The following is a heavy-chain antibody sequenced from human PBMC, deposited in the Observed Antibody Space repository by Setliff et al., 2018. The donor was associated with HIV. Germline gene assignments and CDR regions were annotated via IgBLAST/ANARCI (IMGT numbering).Heavy chain of an antibody. CDR2: IYTSGST. CDR3: ARSRSSGFDY. J-gene: IGHJ4*02. D-gene: IGHD2-8*02. CDR1: GGSISSSSYY. V-gene: IGHV4-39*07. Sequence: PSETLSLTCTVSGGSISSSSYYWGWIRQPPGKGLEWIGSIYTSGSTNYNPSLKSRVTMSVDTSKNQFSLKLSSVTAADTAVYYCARSRSSGFDYWGQGTLVTVSS.